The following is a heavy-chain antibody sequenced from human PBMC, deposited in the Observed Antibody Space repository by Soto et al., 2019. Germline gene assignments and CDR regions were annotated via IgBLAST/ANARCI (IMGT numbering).Heavy chain of an antibody. Sequence: EVQLLESGGGLVQPGGSLRLSCAASGFTFSSYAMRWVRQAPVKGLEWVSAISGSGDSTYYADSVKGRFTISRDNSKNTLYLHMNTLRAEDTAVYYCASRGSGSDYDYWGQGTRVTVSS. CDR1: GFTFSSYA. V-gene: IGHV3-23*01. J-gene: IGHJ4*02. D-gene: IGHD1-26*01. CDR2: ISGSGDST. CDR3: ASRGSGSDYDY.